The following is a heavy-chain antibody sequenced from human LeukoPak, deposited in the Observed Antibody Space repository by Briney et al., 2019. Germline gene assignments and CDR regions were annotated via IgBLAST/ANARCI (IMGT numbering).Heavy chain of an antibody. CDR3: ARGGYCSSTICYPRNAFDM. CDR1: GFTFSSHE. V-gene: IGHV3-48*03. CDR2: ISNGATTI. Sequence: PGGSLRPSCAASGFTFSSHEMNWVRQAPGKGLEWISHISNGATTIYYADSVKGRFTISRDNAKNSLYLQTNSLRAEDTAVYYCARGGYCSSTICYPRNAFDMWGQGTVVTVSS. J-gene: IGHJ3*02. D-gene: IGHD2-2*01.